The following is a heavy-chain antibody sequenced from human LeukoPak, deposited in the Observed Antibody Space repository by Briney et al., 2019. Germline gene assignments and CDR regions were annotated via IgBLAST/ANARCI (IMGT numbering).Heavy chain of an antibody. Sequence: GRSLRLSCAASGFTVSSNYMSWVRQAPGKGLEWVSVIYSGGNTYYADSVKGRFTISRDNSKNTLSLQMNSLRAEDAAVYYCARGGGWYYFDYWGQGTLVTVSS. CDR1: GFTVSSNY. CDR2: IYSGGNT. V-gene: IGHV3-53*01. J-gene: IGHJ4*02. D-gene: IGHD6-19*01. CDR3: ARGGGWYYFDY.